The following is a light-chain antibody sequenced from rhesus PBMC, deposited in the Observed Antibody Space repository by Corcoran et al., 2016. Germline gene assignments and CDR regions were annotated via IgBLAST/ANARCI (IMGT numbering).Light chain of an antibody. Sequence: QAALTQPRSVSGSPGQSVTISCTGTSSGIGGYNYVSWYQQHPGTAPKLMIYEVSKRPSGVSDRFSGSKSGNTASLTISGLQAEDEADYYCSSYAGSNTYIFGAGTRLTVL. CDR3: SSYAGSNTYI. CDR1: SSGIGGYNY. V-gene: IGLV2-32*02. J-gene: IGLJ1*01. CDR2: EVS.